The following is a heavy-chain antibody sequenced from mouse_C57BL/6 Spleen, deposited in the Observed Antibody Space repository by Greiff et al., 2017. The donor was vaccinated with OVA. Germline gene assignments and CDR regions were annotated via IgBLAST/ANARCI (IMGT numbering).Heavy chain of an antibody. CDR2: INYDGSST. J-gene: IGHJ4*01. CDR1: GFTFSDYY. Sequence: EVMLVESEGGLVQPGSSMKLSCTASGFTFSDYYMAWVRQVPEKGLEWVANINYDGSSTYYLDSLKSRFIISRDNAKNILYLQMSSLKSEDTATYYCARVLYGNYDAMDYWGQGTSVTVSS. CDR3: ARVLYGNYDAMDY. V-gene: IGHV5-16*01. D-gene: IGHD2-1*01.